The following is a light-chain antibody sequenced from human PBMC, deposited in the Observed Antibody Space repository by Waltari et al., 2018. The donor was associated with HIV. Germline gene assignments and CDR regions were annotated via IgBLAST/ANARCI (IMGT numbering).Light chain of an antibody. V-gene: IGLV2-8*01. Sequence: QSALTQPPSASGSPGQSVTVSCTGTSSDIGYFNYVSWYQQHPGKAPKLLIYDVKKRTSGVPDRFSASKSGATASLTVSGLLAEDEADYYCAAYAGNNIVIFGGGTKVTV. J-gene: IGLJ2*01. CDR3: AAYAGNNIVI. CDR1: SSDIGYFNY. CDR2: DVK.